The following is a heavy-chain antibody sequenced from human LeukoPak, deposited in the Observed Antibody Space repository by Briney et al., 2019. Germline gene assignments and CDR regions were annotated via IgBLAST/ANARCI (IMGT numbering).Heavy chain of an antibody. Sequence: GGSLRLSCAASGFTFSSYAMSWVRQAPGKGLEWVSVIYSGGSTYYADSVKGRFTISRDNSKNTLYLQMNSLRAEDTAVYYCARLSDSSGYGIDYWGQGTLVTVSS. V-gene: IGHV3-53*01. J-gene: IGHJ4*02. D-gene: IGHD3-22*01. CDR3: ARLSDSSGYGIDY. CDR1: GFTFSSYA. CDR2: IYSGGST.